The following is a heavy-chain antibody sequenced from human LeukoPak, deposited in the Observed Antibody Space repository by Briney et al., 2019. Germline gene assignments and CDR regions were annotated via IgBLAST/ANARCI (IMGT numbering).Heavy chain of an antibody. CDR1: GFTLSSYS. CDR2: INSDSSTI. V-gene: IGHV3-48*02. J-gene: IGHJ4*02. D-gene: IGHD3-10*01. CDR3: ARATSYGSGLTRNFDY. Sequence: PGGSLTLSCEASGFTLSSYSTSWVRQAPGKGREWVSYINSDSSTIYYADSVKGRFTISRDNAKNSLYLQMNSLRDEDTAVYYCARATSYGSGLTRNFDYWGQGTLVTVSS.